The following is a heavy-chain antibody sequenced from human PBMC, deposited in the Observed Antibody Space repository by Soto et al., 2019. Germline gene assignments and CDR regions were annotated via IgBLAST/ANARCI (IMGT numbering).Heavy chain of an antibody. J-gene: IGHJ4*02. V-gene: IGHV3-23*01. CDR2: ITTSGGST. CDR1: GFTFSNDG. CDR3: AKGGSRWSRFDY. Sequence: EVQLLESGGALVQPGGSLRLSCAASGFTFSNDGMAWVRQAPGKGLEWVSAITTSGGSTYYAGSVKGRFTISRANSNNTLYVQMNGLRAEDTAVYYCAKGGSRWSRFDYWGQGTLVTVSS. D-gene: IGHD6-13*01.